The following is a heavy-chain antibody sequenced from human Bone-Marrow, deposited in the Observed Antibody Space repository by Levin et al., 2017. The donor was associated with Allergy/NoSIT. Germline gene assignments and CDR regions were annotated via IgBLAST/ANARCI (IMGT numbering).Heavy chain of an antibody. J-gene: IGHJ2*01. CDR1: GFTFSSYW. D-gene: IGHD5-12*01. CDR3: VRDPGYNGHDWYFEL. V-gene: IGHV3-74*01. Sequence: GGSLRLSCAASGFTFSSYWMHWVRQAPGKGLVWVSRIHSDGGSAATGYADSVEGRFIISRDNAKNTLYLQMNRLTEEDTAVYYCVRDPGYNGHDWYFELWGRGTLVTVSS. CDR2: IHSDGGSAAT.